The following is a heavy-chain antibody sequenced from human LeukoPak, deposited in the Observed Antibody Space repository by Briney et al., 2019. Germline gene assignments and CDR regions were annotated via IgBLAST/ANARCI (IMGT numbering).Heavy chain of an antibody. V-gene: IGHV4-4*02. CDR2: IYHSGST. J-gene: IGHJ5*02. CDR3: ARGQGYSYGYEWFDP. Sequence: PSGTLSLTCAVSGGSISSSNWWSWVRQPPGKGLEWIGEIYHSGSTYYNPSLKSRVTISVDTSKNQFSLKLSSVTAADTAVYYCARGQGYSYGYEWFDPWGQGTLVTVSS. CDR1: GGSISSSNW. D-gene: IGHD5-18*01.